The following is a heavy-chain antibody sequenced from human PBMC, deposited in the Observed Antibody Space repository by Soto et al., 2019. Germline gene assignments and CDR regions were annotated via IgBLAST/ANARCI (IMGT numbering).Heavy chain of an antibody. CDR3: ARHNELIYYFDY. V-gene: IGHV4-39*01. Sequence: SETLSLTCTVSGGSISSSSYYWGWIRQPPGKGLEWIGSIYYSGSTYYNPSIKSRVTISVDTSKIQFSLTLSSVTAADTAVYYCARHNELIYYFDYWGQGTLVTVSS. CDR2: IYYSGST. CDR1: GGSISSSSYY. J-gene: IGHJ4*02. D-gene: IGHD1-26*01.